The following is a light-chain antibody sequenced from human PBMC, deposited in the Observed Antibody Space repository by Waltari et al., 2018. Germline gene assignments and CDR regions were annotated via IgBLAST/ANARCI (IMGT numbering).Light chain of an antibody. J-gene: IGKJ1*01. CDR3: QHYLRLPVT. V-gene: IGKV3-20*01. Sequence: EIVLTQSPGTLSLSPGERATLSCRTGQSVTRALARYQQKPGQAPRLLIYGASNRATGIPDRFSGSGSGTDFSLTISSLEPEDFAVYYCQHYLRLPVTFGQGTKVEVK. CDR1: QSVTRA. CDR2: GAS.